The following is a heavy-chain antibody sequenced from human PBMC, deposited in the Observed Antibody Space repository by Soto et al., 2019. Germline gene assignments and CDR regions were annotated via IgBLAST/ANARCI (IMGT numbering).Heavy chain of an antibody. J-gene: IGHJ6*02. Sequence: SETLSLTCIVSGDSVTSGSYYWTWLRQPPGKGLEWIGYISYTGRTKYNPSLQSRVTISVDTSKNDFTLNLSSVTAADTAVYFCAREWGLLPYYVMNVWGHGTAVTVSS. CDR1: GDSVTSGSYY. D-gene: IGHD7-27*01. V-gene: IGHV4-61*03. CDR2: ISYTGRT. CDR3: AREWGLLPYYVMNV.